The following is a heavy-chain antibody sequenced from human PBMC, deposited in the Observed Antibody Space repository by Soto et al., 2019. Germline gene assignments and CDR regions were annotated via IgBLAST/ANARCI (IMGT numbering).Heavy chain of an antibody. J-gene: IGHJ3*02. CDR1: GGSISSGGYY. V-gene: IGHV4-31*03. CDR2: IYYSGST. CDR3: ARDAEHAPAFDI. Sequence: TLSLTCTVSGGSISSGGYYWSWIRQHPGKGLEWIGYIYYSGSTYYNPSLKSRVTISVDTSKNQFSLKLSYGTAADTAVYYCARDAEHAPAFDIWGQGTMVTVSS.